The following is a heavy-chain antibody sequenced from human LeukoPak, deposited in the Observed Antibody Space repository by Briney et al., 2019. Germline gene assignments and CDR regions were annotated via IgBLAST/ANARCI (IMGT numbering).Heavy chain of an antibody. CDR1: GFTFSSYS. D-gene: IGHD5-18*01. J-gene: IGHJ4*02. CDR2: ISSSSSTI. V-gene: IGHV3-48*01. CDR3: ARDYWGYSYGYGY. Sequence: GGSLRLSCAASGFTFSSYSMNWVRQAPGKGLEWVSYISSSSSTIYYADSVKGRFTISRDNAKDSLYLQMNSLRAEDTAVYYCARDYWGYSYGYGYWGQGTLVTVPS.